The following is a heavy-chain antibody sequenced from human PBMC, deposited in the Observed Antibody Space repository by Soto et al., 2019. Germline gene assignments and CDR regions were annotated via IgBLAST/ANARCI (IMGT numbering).Heavy chain of an antibody. D-gene: IGHD2-15*01. J-gene: IGHJ3*01. CDR1: GFTFSDSY. CDR2: ISTTGSNT. V-gene: IGHV3-11*01. CDR3: ARGGRPDF. Sequence: QVQVVESGGDLVKPGESLRLSCAASGFTFSDSYMSWIRQAPGKGLEWVSHISTTGSNTHYADSVKGRFTISRDNAKNSLYLQMNSLRAEDTAVYYCARGGRPDFWGQGTMVTVSS.